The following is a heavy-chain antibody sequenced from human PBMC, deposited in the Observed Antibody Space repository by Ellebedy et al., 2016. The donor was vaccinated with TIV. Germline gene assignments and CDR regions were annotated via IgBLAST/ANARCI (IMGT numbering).Heavy chain of an antibody. J-gene: IGHJ4*02. CDR3: ARLLLTGYYHFDS. V-gene: IGHV4-59*08. D-gene: IGHD3-9*01. Sequence: MPSETLSLTCSVSDVSIIGHYWSWVRQPPGKGLEWIGYVHYAGRTEYNPSLESRVTISVGTSMNYFSLNLRSVTAADSAVYFCARLLLTGYYHFDSWGPGSLVTASS. CDR2: VHYAGRT. CDR1: DVSIIGHY.